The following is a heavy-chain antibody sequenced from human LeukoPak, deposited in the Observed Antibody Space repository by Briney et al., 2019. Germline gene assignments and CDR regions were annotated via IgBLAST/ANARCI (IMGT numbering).Heavy chain of an antibody. J-gene: IGHJ6*04. D-gene: IGHD3-10*02. CDR1: GFTFSSYE. CDR3: AELGITMIGGV. V-gene: IGHV3-48*03. CDR2: ISSSGSTI. Sequence: GGSLRLSCAASGFTFSSYEMNWVRQAPGKGPEWVSYISSSGSTIYYADSVKGRFTISRDNSKNSLYLQMNSLRAEDTAVYYCAELGITMIGGVWGKGTTVTISS.